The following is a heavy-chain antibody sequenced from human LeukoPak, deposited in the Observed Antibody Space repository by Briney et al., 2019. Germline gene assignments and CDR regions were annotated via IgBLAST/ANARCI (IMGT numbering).Heavy chain of an antibody. CDR1: GFTFSSYG. CDR2: ISYDGSNK. CDR3: AKDDTYYYDSSGYLDY. Sequence: PGGSLRLSCAASGFTFSSYGMHWVRQAPGKGLEWVAVISYDGSNKYYADSVKGRFTISRDNSKNTLYLQMNSLRAEDTAVYYCAKDDTYYYDSSGYLDYWGQGALVTVSS. J-gene: IGHJ4*02. D-gene: IGHD3-22*01. V-gene: IGHV3-30*18.